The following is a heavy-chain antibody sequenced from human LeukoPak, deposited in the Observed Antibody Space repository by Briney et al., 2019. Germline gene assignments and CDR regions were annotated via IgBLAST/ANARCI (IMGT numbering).Heavy chain of an antibody. CDR3: ASGKAASYYYYYMDV. D-gene: IGHD2-15*01. CDR1: GFTFSSYA. J-gene: IGHJ6*03. V-gene: IGHV3-64*01. Sequence: GSLRLSCAASGFTFSSYAMHWVRQAPGKGLEYVSAISSNGGSTYYANSVKGRFTISRDNSKNTLYLQMGSLRAEDMAVYYCASGKAASYYYYYMDVWGKGTTVTVSS. CDR2: ISSNGGST.